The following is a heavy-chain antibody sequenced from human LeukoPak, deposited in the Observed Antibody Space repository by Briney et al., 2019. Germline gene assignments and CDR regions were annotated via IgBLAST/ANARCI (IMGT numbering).Heavy chain of an antibody. CDR3: ARDSSGSQGLGYYYYYYMDV. CDR2: IYYSGST. D-gene: IGHD1-26*01. Sequence: PSETLSLTCTVSGCSISSYYWSWIRQPPGKGLEWIGYIYYSGSTNYNPSLKSRVTISVDTSKNQFSLKLSSVTAADTAVYYCARDSSGSQGLGYYYYYYMDVWGKGTTVTVSS. V-gene: IGHV4-59*01. J-gene: IGHJ6*03. CDR1: GCSISSYY.